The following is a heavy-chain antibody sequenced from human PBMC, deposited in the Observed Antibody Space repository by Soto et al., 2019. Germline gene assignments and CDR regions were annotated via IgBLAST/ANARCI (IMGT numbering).Heavy chain of an antibody. D-gene: IGHD4-17*01. Sequence: QVQLQESGPGLVKPSQTLSLTCTVSGGAISSGGYYWSWIRQHPGKGLEWIGYIYYSGSTYYNPSLRGRVTLSVDTSKNHFSQKLSSVTAADTAVYYCARAGGDPYYFDYWGQGTLVTVSS. V-gene: IGHV4-31*03. CDR3: ARAGGDPYYFDY. J-gene: IGHJ4*02. CDR1: GGAISSGGYY. CDR2: IYYSGST.